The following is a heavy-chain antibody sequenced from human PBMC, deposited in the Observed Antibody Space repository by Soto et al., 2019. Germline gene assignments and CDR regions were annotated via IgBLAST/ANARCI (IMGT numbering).Heavy chain of an antibody. CDR1: GGSFSWYY. V-gene: IGHV4-34*01. CDR2: INHSGST. CDR3: ARARGGFEALYYYYYGMDV. D-gene: IGHD3-9*01. Sequence: PSETLSLTCAVYGGSFSWYYLSWIRQPPGKGLEWIGEINHSGSTNYNPSLKSRRTISVATSKNQFSLKLSSVTDADTAVYYCARARGGFEALYYYYYGMDVWGQGTTVTVSS. J-gene: IGHJ6*02.